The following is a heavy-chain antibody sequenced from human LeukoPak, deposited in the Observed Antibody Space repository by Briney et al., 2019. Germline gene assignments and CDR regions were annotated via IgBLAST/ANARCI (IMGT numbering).Heavy chain of an antibody. CDR3: ARSPDYGYWYFNL. CDR1: GGSISSSSYY. Sequence: SETLSLTCTVSGGSISSSSYYWGWIRQPPGKGLEWIGSIYYSGSTYYNPSLKSRVTISVDTSKNQFSLKLSSVTAADTAVYYCARSPDYGYWYFNLWGRGTLVTVSS. CDR2: IYYSGST. J-gene: IGHJ2*01. D-gene: IGHD4-17*01. V-gene: IGHV4-39*07.